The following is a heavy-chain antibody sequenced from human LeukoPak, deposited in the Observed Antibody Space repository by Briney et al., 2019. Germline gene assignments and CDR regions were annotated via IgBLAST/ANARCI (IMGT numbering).Heavy chain of an antibody. CDR3: TRSVFPYYFDR. Sequence: GGSLRLSCVASGFIFSNYWIHWVRQAPGKGLVWVSRTNNDGSSTTYADFVKGRFTSSRDNAKNTLYLQMDSLRAEDTAVYYCTRSVFPYYFDRWGQGTLVTVSS. CDR1: GFIFSNYW. CDR2: TNNDGSST. J-gene: IGHJ4*02. V-gene: IGHV3-74*01. D-gene: IGHD3-10*02.